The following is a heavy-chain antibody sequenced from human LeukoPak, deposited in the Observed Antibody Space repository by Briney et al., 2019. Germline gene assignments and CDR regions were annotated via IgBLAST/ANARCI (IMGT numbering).Heavy chain of an antibody. CDR2: VSNSGDYI. J-gene: IGHJ4*02. D-gene: IGHD1-26*01. V-gene: IGHV3-21*06. CDR1: GFSFSSYR. CDR3: ASSGSEDLGDY. Sequence: PGGSLRLSCAASGFSFSSYRMNWVRQAPGKGLEWVSSVSNSGDYIHYADSVKGRFTISRDNSKNSLYLQMNSLRAEDTAVYYCASSGSEDLGDYWGQGTLVTVSS.